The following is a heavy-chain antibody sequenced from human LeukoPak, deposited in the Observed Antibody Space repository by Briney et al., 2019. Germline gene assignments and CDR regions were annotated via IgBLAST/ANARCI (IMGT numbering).Heavy chain of an antibody. Sequence: GGSLRLSCAASGFTFSSNWMHWVRQAPGKGLVWVSRINEDGSTTNYADSVKGRSTIFRDNAKNTLHLQMNSLRAEDTAVYYCVRDLGGRSGHWGQGTLVTVSS. CDR1: GFTFSSNW. CDR3: VRDLGGRSGH. CDR2: INEDGSTT. D-gene: IGHD1-26*01. V-gene: IGHV3-74*01. J-gene: IGHJ4*02.